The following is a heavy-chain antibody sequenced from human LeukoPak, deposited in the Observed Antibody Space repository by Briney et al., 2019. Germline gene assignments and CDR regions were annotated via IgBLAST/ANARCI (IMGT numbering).Heavy chain of an antibody. V-gene: IGHV3-30*02. D-gene: IGHD3-10*01. CDR2: IRYDGSNK. CDR1: GFTFSSYG. CDR3: AKEYGSGSYSWFDP. Sequence: GGSLRLSCAASGFTFSSYGMHWVRQAPGKGLEWVAFIRYDGSNKYYADSVKGRFTISRDNSKNTLYLQMNSLRAEDTAVYYCAKEYGSGSYSWFDPWGQGTLVTVSS. J-gene: IGHJ5*02.